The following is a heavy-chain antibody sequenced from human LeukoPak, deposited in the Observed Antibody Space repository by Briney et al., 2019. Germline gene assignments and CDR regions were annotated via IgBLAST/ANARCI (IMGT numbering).Heavy chain of an antibody. V-gene: IGHV3-30*02. Sequence: TGGSLRLSCAASGFTFSSYGMHWVRQAPGKGLEWAAFIRYDGSNKYYADSVKGRFTISRDNSKNTLYLQMNSLRAEDTAVYYCARDLFDGNDYWGQGTLVTVSS. CDR1: GFTFSSYG. J-gene: IGHJ4*02. CDR3: ARDLFDGNDY. CDR2: IRYDGSNK. D-gene: IGHD2-21*01.